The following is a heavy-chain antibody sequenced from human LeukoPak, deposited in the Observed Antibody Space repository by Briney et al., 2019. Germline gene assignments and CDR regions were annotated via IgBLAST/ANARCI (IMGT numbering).Heavy chain of an antibody. CDR3: ARDRSEFDY. V-gene: IGHV4-59*01. J-gene: IGHJ4*02. Sequence: KPSETLSLTCTVSGGSISSYYWRWLRQPPGKGLEWIGYIYYSGSTNYNPSLKRRVTISVDTSKNQFSLKLSSVTAADTAVYYCARDRSEFDYWGQGTLVTVSS. CDR1: GGSISSYY. CDR2: IYYSGST.